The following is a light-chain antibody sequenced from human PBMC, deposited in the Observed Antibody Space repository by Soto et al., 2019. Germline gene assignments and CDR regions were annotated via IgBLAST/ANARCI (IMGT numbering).Light chain of an antibody. Sequence: DIQMTQSPSTLSASVGDRVTITCRASQSISSWLAWYQQKPGKAPKLLIHKASSLESGVPSRFSGSGSGTEFTLTISSLQPDDFATYYCQQYSNYPRTFGQGTKLEIK. CDR3: QQYSNYPRT. J-gene: IGKJ2*01. CDR2: KAS. V-gene: IGKV1-5*03. CDR1: QSISSW.